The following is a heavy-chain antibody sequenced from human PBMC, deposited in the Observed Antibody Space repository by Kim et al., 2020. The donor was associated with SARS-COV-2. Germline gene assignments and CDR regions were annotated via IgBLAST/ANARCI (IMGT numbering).Heavy chain of an antibody. J-gene: IGHJ3*02. CDR2: ISSSGSTI. CDR3: ASRYSSSWHPRGWGAFDI. V-gene: IGHV3-11*01. D-gene: IGHD6-13*01. CDR1: GFTFSDYY. Sequence: GGSLRLSCAASGFTFSDYYMSWIRQAPGKGLEWVSYISSSGSTIYYADSVKGRFTISRDNAKNSLYLQMNSLRAEDTAVYYCASRYSSSWHPRGWGAFDIWGQGTMVTVSS.